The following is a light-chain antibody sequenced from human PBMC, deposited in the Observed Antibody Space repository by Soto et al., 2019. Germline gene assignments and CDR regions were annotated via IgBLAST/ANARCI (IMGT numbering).Light chain of an antibody. CDR3: SAYAGSNNFV. CDR2: EDN. CDR1: SGSIASNY. J-gene: IGLJ1*01. Sequence: NFMLTQPHSVSESPGKTVTISCTRSSGSIASNYVQWYQQRPGSAPTPVIYEDNERPSGVPDRFSGSKSGNTASLTVSGLQTEDEADYYCSAYAGSNNFVFGSGTKLTVL. V-gene: IGLV6-57*04.